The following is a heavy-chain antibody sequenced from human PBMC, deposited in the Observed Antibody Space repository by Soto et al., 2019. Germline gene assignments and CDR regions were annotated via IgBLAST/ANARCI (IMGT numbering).Heavy chain of an antibody. J-gene: IGHJ1*01. CDR1: GFTFSSYA. Sequence: PGGSLRLSCAASGFTFSSYAMSWVRQAPGKGLEWVSAISGSGGSTYYADSVKGRFTISRDNSKNTLYLQMNSLRAEDTAVYYCAKYWPLGVRYFDWLERPGNHFQHWGQGTLVTVSS. D-gene: IGHD3-9*01. CDR2: ISGSGGST. V-gene: IGHV3-23*01. CDR3: AKYWPLGVRYFDWLERPGNHFQH.